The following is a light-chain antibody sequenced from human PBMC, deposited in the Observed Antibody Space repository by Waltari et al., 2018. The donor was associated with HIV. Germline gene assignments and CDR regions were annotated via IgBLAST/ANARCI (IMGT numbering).Light chain of an antibody. CDR2: GEN. CDR1: SVRSCY. Sequence: SSELAQDPAVYVALGQTVRITCQGDSVRSCYERRYQPKPGQAPVFVVYGENNRPSGIPDRFSGSTSGNTASLTIAGAQAEDEADYYCNSRDSSGHWFFGGGTKVTVL. V-gene: IGLV3-19*01. J-gene: IGLJ3*02. CDR3: NSRDSSGHWF.